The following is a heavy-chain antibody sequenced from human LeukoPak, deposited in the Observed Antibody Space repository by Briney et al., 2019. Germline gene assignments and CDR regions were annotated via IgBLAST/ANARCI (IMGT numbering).Heavy chain of an antibody. V-gene: IGHV3-21*01. CDR1: GFTFSSYS. D-gene: IGHD3-22*01. Sequence: GGSLRLSCAASGFTFSSYSMNWVRQAPGKGLEWVSSISSSSSYIYYADSVKGRFTISRDNAKNSLYLQMNSLRAEDTAVYYCVRVDSSGYGLHWGLDYWGQGTLVTVSS. CDR2: ISSSSSYI. CDR3: VRVDSSGYGLHWGLDY. J-gene: IGHJ4*02.